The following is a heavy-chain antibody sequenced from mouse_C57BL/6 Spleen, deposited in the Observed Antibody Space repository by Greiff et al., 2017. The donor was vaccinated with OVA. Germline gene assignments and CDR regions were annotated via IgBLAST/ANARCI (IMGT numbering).Heavy chain of an antibody. CDR1: GYTFTSYW. V-gene: IGHV1-69*01. CDR2: IDRSDSDT. Sequence: QVQLQQPGAELVMPGASVKLSCKASGYTFTSYWMNGVKKRPGQGLEWIGEIDRSDSDTNDNQKYKGKVTLTVDKTSSTDYMQLSRLTSKGSAVYYYAGGAITTVVKGDYIDYWGQGTTLTVSS. D-gene: IGHD1-1*01. J-gene: IGHJ2*01. CDR3: AGGAITTVVKGDYIDY.